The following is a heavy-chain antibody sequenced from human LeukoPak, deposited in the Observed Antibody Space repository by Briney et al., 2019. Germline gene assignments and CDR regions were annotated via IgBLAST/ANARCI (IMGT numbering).Heavy chain of an antibody. CDR1: GGSISSYY. V-gene: IGHV4-4*07. CDR3: ARDITYYDILTGYPIGHGFDY. D-gene: IGHD3-9*01. J-gene: IGHJ4*02. Sequence: SETLSLTCTVSGGSISSYYWSWIRQPPGKGLEWIGRIYTSGSTNYNPSLKSRVTMSVDTSKNQFSLKLSSVTAADTAVYYCARDITYYDILTGYPIGHGFDYWGQGTLVTVSS. CDR2: IYTSGST.